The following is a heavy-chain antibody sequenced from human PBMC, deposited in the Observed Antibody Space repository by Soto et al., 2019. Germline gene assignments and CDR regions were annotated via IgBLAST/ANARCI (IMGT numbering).Heavy chain of an antibody. CDR2: INHSGST. CDR3: ARVNFVYTTKYYFDY. Sequence: QVQLQQWGAGLLKPSETLSLTCAVYGGSFSGYYWSWIRQPPGKGLEWIGEINHSGSTNYNPSLKSRVTISVDTSKNQFSLKLSSVTAADTAVYYCARVNFVYTTKYYFDYWGQGTLVTVSS. D-gene: IGHD2-8*01. J-gene: IGHJ4*02. CDR1: GGSFSGYY. V-gene: IGHV4-34*01.